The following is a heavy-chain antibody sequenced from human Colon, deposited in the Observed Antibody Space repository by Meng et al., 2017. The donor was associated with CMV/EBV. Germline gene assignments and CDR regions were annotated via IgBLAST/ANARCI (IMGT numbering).Heavy chain of an antibody. CDR2: VYHTGST. V-gene: IGHV4-39*07. CDR3: ARDIYGSGSYAIVY. Sequence: GSLRLSCSVSGGSISNSHYYWGWLRQSPGKGLEWIGSVYHTGSTYYNPSLESRVTISVDTSKNQFSLKLNSVTAADTAVYYCARDIYGSGSYAIVYWGQGTLVTVSS. CDR1: GGSISNSHYY. D-gene: IGHD3-10*01. J-gene: IGHJ4*02.